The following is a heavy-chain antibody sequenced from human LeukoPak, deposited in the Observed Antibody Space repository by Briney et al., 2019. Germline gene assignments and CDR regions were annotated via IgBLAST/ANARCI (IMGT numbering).Heavy chain of an antibody. Sequence: ASVKVSCKASGYTFTGYYMHWVRQAPGQGLEWMGWINPNSGGTNYAQKFQGRVTMTRDTSISTAYMELSRLRSDDTAVYYCARDRWGSGYDPSYFDYWGQGTPVTVSS. CDR2: INPNSGGT. CDR3: ARDRWGSGYDPSYFDY. J-gene: IGHJ4*02. CDR1: GYTFTGYY. D-gene: IGHD5-12*01. V-gene: IGHV1-2*02.